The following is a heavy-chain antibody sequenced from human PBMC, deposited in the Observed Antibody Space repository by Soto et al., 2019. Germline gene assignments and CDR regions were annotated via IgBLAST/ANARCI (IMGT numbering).Heavy chain of an antibody. CDR3: ARDADASGWYHYGMDV. D-gene: IGHD6-19*01. CDR2: IKQDGYEK. J-gene: IGHJ6*02. CDR1: GFTLSSYW. V-gene: IGHV3-7*01. Sequence: PRWSLRLSCAASGFTLSSYWMNWVRQAPGKGLEWVANIKQDGYEKYYVDSVRGRFFISRDNAKNSLYLQLNSLRAEDTAVYYCARDADASGWYHYGMDVWGQGTLVTVSS.